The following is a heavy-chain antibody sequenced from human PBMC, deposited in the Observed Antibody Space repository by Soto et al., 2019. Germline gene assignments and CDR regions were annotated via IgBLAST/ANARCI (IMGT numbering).Heavy chain of an antibody. CDR1: GFTFSNAW. CDR3: TADSNGRYYMDV. Sequence: GGSLRLSCAASGFTFSNAWMSWVRQAPGKGLEWVGRIKSKTDGGTTDYAAPVKGRFTISRDDSKNTLYLQMNSLKTEDTVVYYCTADSNGRYYMDVWGKGTTVTVSS. CDR2: IKSKTDGGTT. D-gene: IGHD4-4*01. V-gene: IGHV3-15*01. J-gene: IGHJ6*03.